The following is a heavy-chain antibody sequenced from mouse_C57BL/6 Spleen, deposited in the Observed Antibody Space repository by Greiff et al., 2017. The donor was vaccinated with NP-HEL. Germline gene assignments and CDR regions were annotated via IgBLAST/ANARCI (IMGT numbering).Heavy chain of an antibody. CDR3: ARYLYDYGSSYLYAMDY. Sequence: EVQLQQSGPELVKPGASVKMSCKASGYTFTDYNMHWVKQSHGKSLEWIGYINPNNGGTSYNQKFKGKATLTVNKSSSTAYMELRSLTSEDSAVYYWARYLYDYGSSYLYAMDYWGQGTSVTVSS. CDR2: INPNNGGT. V-gene: IGHV1-22*01. CDR1: GYTFTDYN. D-gene: IGHD1-1*01. J-gene: IGHJ4*01.